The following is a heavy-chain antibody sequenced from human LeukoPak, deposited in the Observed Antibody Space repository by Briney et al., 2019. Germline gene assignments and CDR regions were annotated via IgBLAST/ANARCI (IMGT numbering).Heavy chain of an antibody. Sequence: KPSETLSLTCTVSGGSISSSSYYWGWIRQPAGKGLEWIGSIYYSGSTYYNPSLKSRVTISVDTSKNQFSLKLSSVTAADTAVYYCARSAYYYDSSGSALGQWFDIWGQGTMVTVSS. CDR1: GGSISSSSYY. CDR2: IYYSGST. CDR3: ARSAYYYDSSGSALGQWFDI. J-gene: IGHJ3*02. D-gene: IGHD3-22*01. V-gene: IGHV4-39*01.